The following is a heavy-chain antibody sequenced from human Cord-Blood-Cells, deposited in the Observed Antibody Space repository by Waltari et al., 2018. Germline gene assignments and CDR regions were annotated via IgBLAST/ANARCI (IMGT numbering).Heavy chain of an antibody. CDR2: IWYDGSNK. CDR3: ARSPTPPDYDFWSGYYTHNWFDP. Sequence: QVQLVESGGGVVQPGRSLRLSCAASGFTFSSYGMHWVRQAPGKGLEWVAGIWYDGSNKYYADSGKGRFTISRDNSKNTLYLQMNSLRAEDTAVYYCARSPTPPDYDFWSGYYTHNWFDPWGQGTLVTVSS. D-gene: IGHD3-3*01. J-gene: IGHJ5*02. CDR1: GFTFSSYG. V-gene: IGHV3-33*01.